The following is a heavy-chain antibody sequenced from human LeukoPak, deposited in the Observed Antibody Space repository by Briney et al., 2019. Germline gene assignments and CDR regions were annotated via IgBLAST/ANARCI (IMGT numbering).Heavy chain of an antibody. CDR1: GFTVSNNY. CDR2: IYSGGST. V-gene: IGHV3-66*01. CDR3: AKDQTPMGSGTYGFDY. J-gene: IGHJ4*02. D-gene: IGHD1-26*01. Sequence: GSLTLSCAASGFTVSNNYMRWVRQAPGKGLEWVSLIYSGGSTYYADSVKGRFIISRDNSKNTLYLQMNSLRAEDTAVYYCAKDQTPMGSGTYGFDYWGQGTLVTVSS.